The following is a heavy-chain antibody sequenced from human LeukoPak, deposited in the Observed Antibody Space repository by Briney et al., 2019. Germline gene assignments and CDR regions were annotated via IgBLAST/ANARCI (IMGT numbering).Heavy chain of an antibody. Sequence: GGSLRLSCATSGFTFSSYWMSWVRQAPEKGLEWVANIKQDGSEKYYVDSVKGRFTISRDDAENSIYLQMNSLRAEDTAVYYCARIPAVNGRFWFDPWGQGTLVTVSS. CDR3: ARIPAVNGRFWFDP. V-gene: IGHV3-7*01. CDR1: GFTFSSYW. J-gene: IGHJ5*02. CDR2: IKQDGSEK. D-gene: IGHD2-2*01.